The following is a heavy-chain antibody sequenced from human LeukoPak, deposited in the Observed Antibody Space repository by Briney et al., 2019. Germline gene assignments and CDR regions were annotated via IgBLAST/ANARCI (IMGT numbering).Heavy chain of an antibody. CDR2: IYHSGST. D-gene: IGHD3-10*01. CDR3: ARVAVRGGTRLDY. J-gene: IGHJ4*02. V-gene: IGHV4-38-2*02. CDR1: GYSISSGYY. Sequence: SETLSLTCTVSGYSISSGYYWGWIRQPPGKGLEWIGSIYHSGSTYYNPSLKSRVTISVDTSKNQFSLKLSSVTAADTAVYYCARVAVRGGTRLDYWGQGTLVTVSS.